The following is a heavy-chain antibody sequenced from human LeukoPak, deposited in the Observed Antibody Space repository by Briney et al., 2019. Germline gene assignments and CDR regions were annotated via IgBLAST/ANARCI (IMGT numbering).Heavy chain of an antibody. D-gene: IGHD2-15*01. Sequence: SETLSLTCTVSGGSISSGSYYWSWIRQPAGKGLEWIGRIYTSGSTNYNPSLKSRVTISADTSKNQFSLKLSSVTAADTAVYYCARPHCSGGSCYSTYAFDIWGQGTMVTVSS. CDR1: GGSISSGSYY. J-gene: IGHJ3*02. CDR3: ARPHCSGGSCYSTYAFDI. CDR2: IYTSGST. V-gene: IGHV4-61*02.